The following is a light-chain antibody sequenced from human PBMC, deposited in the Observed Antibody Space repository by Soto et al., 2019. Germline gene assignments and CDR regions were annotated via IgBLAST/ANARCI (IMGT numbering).Light chain of an antibody. CDR1: QSINSN. J-gene: IGKJ1*01. Sequence: EIFLTQSPDTLALSPGERANLSCRAIQSINSNLAWYQQQPGQAPRLLIYAASTRATAVPASFSGSGSQTDFTLTISSLQPEDFAVYYCQQYGTSPRTFGQGTKVDIK. V-gene: IGKV3-15*01. CDR2: AAS. CDR3: QQYGTSPRT.